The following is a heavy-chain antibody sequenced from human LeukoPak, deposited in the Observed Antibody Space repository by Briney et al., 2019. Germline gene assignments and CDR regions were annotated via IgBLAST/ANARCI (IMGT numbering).Heavy chain of an antibody. CDR1: CGSFSGYY. CDR2: INHSEST. Sequence: PSETLSLTCSVYCGSFSGYYWSWIRQPPRKGVDWIGEINHSESTNYNPSLKSRVTISVDTSKNQFSLKLSSVTAADTAVYYCARVGCSSTGPNLGRDTCFDYWGQGTLVTVSS. D-gene: IGHD2-2*01. J-gene: IGHJ4*02. CDR3: ARVGCSSTGPNLGRDTCFDY. V-gene: IGHV4-34*01.